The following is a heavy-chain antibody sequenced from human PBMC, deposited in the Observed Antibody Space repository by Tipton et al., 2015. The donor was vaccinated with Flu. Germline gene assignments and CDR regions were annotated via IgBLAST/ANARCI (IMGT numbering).Heavy chain of an antibody. CDR3: ARGLGGNNPY. J-gene: IGHJ4*02. Sequence: LRLSCTVSGYSISSGYYWSWIRQSPGKGLEWIGYFYHTGDTNYNPSLASRVTISVDMSTNQLSLHLRSVTAADTAVYYCARGLGGNNPYWGRGTLVTVSS. CDR2: FYHTGDT. V-gene: IGHV4-38-2*02. CDR1: GYSISSGYY. D-gene: IGHD1-14*01.